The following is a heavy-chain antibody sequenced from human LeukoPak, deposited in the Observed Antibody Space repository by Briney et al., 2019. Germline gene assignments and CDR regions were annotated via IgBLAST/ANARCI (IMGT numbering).Heavy chain of an antibody. CDR1: GGSISSSSYY. CDR2: IYYSGST. D-gene: IGHD2/OR15-2a*01. J-gene: IGHJ4*02. Sequence: SETLSLTCTVSGGSISSSSYYWGWIRQPPGKGLEWIGSIYYSGSTYYNPSLKSRVTISVDTSKNQFSLKLSSVTAADTAVYYCARLAFLLYYFDYWGQGTLVTVSS. CDR3: ARLAFLLYYFDY. V-gene: IGHV4-39*01.